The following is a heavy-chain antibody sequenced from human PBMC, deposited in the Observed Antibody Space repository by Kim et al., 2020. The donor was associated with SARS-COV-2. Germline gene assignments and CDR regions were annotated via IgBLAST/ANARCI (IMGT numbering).Heavy chain of an antibody. V-gene: IGHV3-15*01. CDR2: IRRRADGGTT. CDR1: GIAFNNAW. D-gene: IGHD5-18*01. Sequence: GGSLRLSCAASGIAFNNAWMSWLRQAPGKGLEWVGHIRRRADGGTTDYATSVKGRFTISRDDSEDTLYLQMNSLKTEDTAVYYCARFGYRYSVDDWGQGTLVTVSS. CDR3: ARFGYRYSVDD. J-gene: IGHJ4*02.